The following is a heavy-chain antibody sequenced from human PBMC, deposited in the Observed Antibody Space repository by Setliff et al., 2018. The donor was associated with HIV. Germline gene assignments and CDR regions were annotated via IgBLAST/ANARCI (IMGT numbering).Heavy chain of an antibody. D-gene: IGHD2-2*01. V-gene: IGHV4-31*03. CDR3: ARARGGCGSTSCPEAYYYYYMDV. Sequence: SETLSLTCTVSGGSFSSGGYYWSWIRQLPGKGLEWIGYIYYSGSTYYNPSLRSRITISVDTSENQFTLKVSSVTAAHTAVYYCARARGGCGSTSCPEAYYYYYMDVWGKGTSVTVS. J-gene: IGHJ6*03. CDR1: GGSFSSGGYY. CDR2: IYYSGST.